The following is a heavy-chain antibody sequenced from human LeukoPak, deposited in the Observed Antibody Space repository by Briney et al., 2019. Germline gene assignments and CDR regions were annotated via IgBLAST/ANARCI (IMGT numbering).Heavy chain of an antibody. CDR2: ISGSGGST. CDR3: ANFFGASGSYYYYGMDV. Sequence: GGSLRLSCAASGFTFSSYAMSWVRQAPGKGLEWVSAISGSGGSTYYADSVKGRFTISRDNSKNTLYLQMNSLRAEDTAVYYCANFFGASGSYYYYGMDVWGQGTTVTVSS. J-gene: IGHJ6*02. V-gene: IGHV3-23*01. CDR1: GFTFSSYA. D-gene: IGHD3-10*01.